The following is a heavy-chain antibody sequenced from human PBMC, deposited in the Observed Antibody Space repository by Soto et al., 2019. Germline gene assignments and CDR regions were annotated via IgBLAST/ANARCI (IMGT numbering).Heavy chain of an antibody. Sequence: QVQLVESGGGVVQPGRSLRLSCAASGFTFSSYAMHWVRQAPGKGLEWVAVISYDGSNKYYADSVKGRFTISRDNSKNTLYLQMTSLRAEDTAVYYCARDHRWFGELSLFDYWGQGTLVTVSS. CDR1: GFTFSSYA. D-gene: IGHD3-10*01. J-gene: IGHJ4*02. CDR3: ARDHRWFGELSLFDY. CDR2: ISYDGSNK. V-gene: IGHV3-30-3*01.